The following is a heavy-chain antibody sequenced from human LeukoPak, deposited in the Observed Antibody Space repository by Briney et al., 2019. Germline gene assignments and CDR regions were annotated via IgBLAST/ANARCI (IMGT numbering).Heavy chain of an antibody. CDR2: ISGSGGST. V-gene: IGHV3-23*01. J-gene: IGHJ5*02. CDR1: GFTFSSYA. Sequence: GGSLRLSCAASGFTFSSYAMSWVRQAPGKGLEWVSAISGSGGSTYYADSVKGRVTISRDNSKSTLYLQMNSLRAEDTAGYYCAKDYGDNRNNWFDPWGQGTLVTVSS. D-gene: IGHD4-17*01. CDR3: AKDYGDNRNNWFDP.